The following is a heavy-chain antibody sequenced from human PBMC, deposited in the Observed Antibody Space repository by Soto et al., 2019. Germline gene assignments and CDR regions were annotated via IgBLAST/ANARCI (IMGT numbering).Heavy chain of an antibody. D-gene: IGHD2-2*01. CDR1: GYSFTSYW. V-gene: IGHV5-10-1*01. CDR3: ARLSKGYCSSTSCCPLSDP. CDR2: IDPSDSYT. Sequence: GESLKISCKGSGYSFTSYWISWVRQMPGKGLEWMGRIDPSDSYTNYSPSFQGHVTISADKSISTAYLQWSSLKASDTAMYYCARLSKGYCSSTSCCPLSDPWGQGTLVTVSS. J-gene: IGHJ5*02.